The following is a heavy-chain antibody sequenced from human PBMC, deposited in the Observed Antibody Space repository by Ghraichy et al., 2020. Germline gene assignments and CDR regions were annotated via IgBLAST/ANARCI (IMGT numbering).Heavy chain of an antibody. CDR1: GFTFSSYA. CDR3: ATSQRPTYYDILTGSGTYYYYYYMDV. J-gene: IGHJ6*03. D-gene: IGHD3-9*01. Sequence: GGSLRLSCAASGFTFSSYAMSWVRQAPGKGLEWVSAISGSGGSTYYADSVKGRFTISRDNSKNTLYLQMNSLRAEDTAVYYCATSQRPTYYDILTGSGTYYYYYYMDVWGKGTTVTVSS. CDR2: ISGSGGST. V-gene: IGHV3-23*01.